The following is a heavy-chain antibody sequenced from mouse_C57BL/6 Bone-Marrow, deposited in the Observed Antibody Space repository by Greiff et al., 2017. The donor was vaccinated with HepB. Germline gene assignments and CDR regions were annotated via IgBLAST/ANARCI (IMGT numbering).Heavy chain of an antibody. CDR1: GFTFSSYA. CDR2: ISDGGSYT. J-gene: IGHJ3*01. V-gene: IGHV5-4*03. Sequence: EVKVVESGGGLVKPGGSLKLSCAASGFTFSSYAMSWVRQTPEKRLEWVATISDGGSYTYYPDNVKGRFTISRDNAKNNLYLQMSHLKSKDTAMYYCARVDYAWFAYWGQGTLVTVSA. CDR3: ARVDYAWFAY. D-gene: IGHD2-13*01.